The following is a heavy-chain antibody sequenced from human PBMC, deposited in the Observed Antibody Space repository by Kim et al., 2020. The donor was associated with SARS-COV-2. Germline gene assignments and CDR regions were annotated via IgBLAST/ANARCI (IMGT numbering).Heavy chain of an antibody. CDR1: GFTFSSYA. CDR3: AKVAAVDRYVDY. V-gene: IGHV3-23*03. CDR2: SYSGGSST. J-gene: IGHJ4*01. D-gene: IGHD6-13*01. Sequence: GGSLRLSCAASGFTFSSYAMSWVRQGPGQGMERDSVSYSGGSSTNYANPAKGRFTISRDNTKNTLYLQMNSLRAEDTAVYYCAKVAAVDRYVDYCGHVTL.